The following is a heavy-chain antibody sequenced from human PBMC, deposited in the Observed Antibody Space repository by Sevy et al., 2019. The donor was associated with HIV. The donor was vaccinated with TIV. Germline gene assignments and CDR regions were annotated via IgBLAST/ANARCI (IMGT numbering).Heavy chain of an antibody. Sequence: GGSLRLSCAASGFTFSSYRMDWVRQAPGKGLVWVSRINSDGSSTTYADSVKGRFTISRDNARNTLYLQMSSLRAEDTAVYYCARVPILPTYYGGDCYFDYWGQGTLVTVSS. D-gene: IGHD2-21*02. CDR3: ARVPILPTYYGGDCYFDY. V-gene: IGHV3-74*01. CDR2: INSDGSST. CDR1: GFTFSSYR. J-gene: IGHJ4*02.